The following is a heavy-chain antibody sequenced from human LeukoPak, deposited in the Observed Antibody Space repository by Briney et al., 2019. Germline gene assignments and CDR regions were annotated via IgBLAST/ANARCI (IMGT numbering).Heavy chain of an antibody. CDR1: GFTFSSYW. CDR3: ARAPYYYGSGRRYYFDY. D-gene: IGHD3-10*01. CDR2: INSDGSST. J-gene: IGHJ4*02. Sequence: GGSLRLSCAASGFTFSSYWMHWVRQAPGKGLVWVSRINSDGSSTSYADSVEGRFTISRDNAKNTLYLQMNSLRAEDTAVYYCARAPYYYGSGRRYYFDYWGQGTLVTVSS. V-gene: IGHV3-74*01.